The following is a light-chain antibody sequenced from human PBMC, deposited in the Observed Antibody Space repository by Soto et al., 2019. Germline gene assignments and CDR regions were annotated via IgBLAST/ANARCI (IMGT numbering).Light chain of an antibody. CDR2: SNS. V-gene: IGLV1-44*01. Sequence: VLTQPPSASGTPGQRVTISCSGSTSNIGGNTVNWYQQLPGTAPKLRIYSNSQRPSGVPDRFSGSKSGTSASLAISGLQSEDEADYYCAAWDDSLNGYVFGAGTKVTVL. J-gene: IGLJ1*01. CDR3: AAWDDSLNGYV. CDR1: TSNIGGNT.